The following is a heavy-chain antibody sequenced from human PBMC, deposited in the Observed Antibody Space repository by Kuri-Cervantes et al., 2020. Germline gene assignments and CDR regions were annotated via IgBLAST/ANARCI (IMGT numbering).Heavy chain of an antibody. J-gene: IGHJ5*02. V-gene: IGHV1-46*01. CDR1: GYTFTSYY. D-gene: IGHD6-19*01. CDR2: INPSGGST. Sequence: ASVKVSCKASGYTFTSYYMHWVRQAPGQGLEWMGIINPSGGSTSYAQKFQGRVTMTRDTSTSTVYMELSSLRSEDTAVYYCARGRPEGGSGWYVSWFDPWGQGTLVTVSS. CDR3: ARGRPEGGSGWYVSWFDP.